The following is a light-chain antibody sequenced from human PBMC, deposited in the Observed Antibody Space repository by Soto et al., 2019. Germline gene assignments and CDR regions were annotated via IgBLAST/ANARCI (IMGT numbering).Light chain of an antibody. CDR2: GAS. J-gene: IGKJ5*01. CDR1: QSVGSN. Sequence: EILMTQSPVTLSVSPGEGATLSCRASQSVGSNLAWFQQKPGQAPRLLFYGASTGATGLPARFSGSDSGTEFTLTINSLQAEDCAVYYCQQYYNWPRTFGQGTRLEIK. V-gene: IGKV3-15*01. CDR3: QQYYNWPRT.